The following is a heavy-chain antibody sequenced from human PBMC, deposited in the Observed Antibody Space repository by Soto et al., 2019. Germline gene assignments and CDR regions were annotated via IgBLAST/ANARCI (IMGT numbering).Heavy chain of an antibody. Sequence: PGGSLRLSCAASGFTFSSYSMNWVRQAPGKGLEWVSYISSSSSTIYYADSVKGRFTISRDNAKNSLYLQMNSLRAEDTAVYYCARVLTRAARRLFRFDPWGQGTLVTVSS. CDR2: ISSSSSTI. CDR3: ARVLTRAARRLFRFDP. J-gene: IGHJ5*02. D-gene: IGHD6-6*01. V-gene: IGHV3-48*01. CDR1: GFTFSSYS.